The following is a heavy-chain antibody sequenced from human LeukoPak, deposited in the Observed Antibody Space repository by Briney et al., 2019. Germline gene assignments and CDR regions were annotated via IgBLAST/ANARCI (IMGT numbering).Heavy chain of an antibody. J-gene: IGHJ6*02. D-gene: IGHD6-6*01. V-gene: IGHV7-4-1*02. CDR1: GYTFTSYA. CDR2: INTNTGNP. CDR3: ARDVIGQLAHYCGMDV. Sequence: EASVKVSCKASGYTFTSYAMNWVRQAPGQGLEWMGWINTNTGNPTYAQGFTGRFVFSLDTSVSTAYLQISSLKAEDTAVYYCARDVIGQLAHYCGMDVWGQGTTVTVSS.